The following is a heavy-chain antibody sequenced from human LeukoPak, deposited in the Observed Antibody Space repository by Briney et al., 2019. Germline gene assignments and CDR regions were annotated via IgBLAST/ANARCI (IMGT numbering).Heavy chain of an antibody. V-gene: IGHV3-48*03. CDR1: GFDLSTYE. CDR2: ITISGHTK. CDR3: ARGDPHADL. Sequence: GSLRLSCAASGFDLSTYEMNWVRQAPGKGLEWIADITISGHTKNYADSVKGRFSISRDNARTSLYLQMHSLRVEDTGVYYCARGDPHADLWGQGTLVTVSS. J-gene: IGHJ5*02. D-gene: IGHD5-24*01.